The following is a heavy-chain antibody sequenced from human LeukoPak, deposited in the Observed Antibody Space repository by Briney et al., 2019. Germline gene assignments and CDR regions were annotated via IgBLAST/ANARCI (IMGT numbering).Heavy chain of an antibody. CDR1: GGSFSGYY. V-gene: IGHV4-34*01. J-gene: IGHJ4*02. CDR3: ARRDYYGSLWP. Sequence: SETLSLTCAVYGGSFSGYYWSWIRQPPGKGLEWIGEINHSGSTNYNPSLKSRVTISVGTSKNQFALHLSSVTPEDTAVYYCARRDYYGSLWPWGQGTLVTVSS. CDR2: INHSGST. D-gene: IGHD3-10*01.